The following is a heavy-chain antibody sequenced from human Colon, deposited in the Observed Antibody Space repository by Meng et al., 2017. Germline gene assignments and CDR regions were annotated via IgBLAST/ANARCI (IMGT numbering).Heavy chain of an antibody. CDR1: GFTFGDYA. J-gene: IGHJ4*02. CDR3: SRCSGGSCYGGSFH. V-gene: IGHV3-49*04. D-gene: IGHD2-15*01. CDR2: IKSKPYGGTA. Sequence: GGSLRLSCTASGFTFGDYALSWVRQAPGKGLEWVGFIKSKPYGGTAEYVASVKGRFIISRDDSKSSVYLQMNNLKTEDTAVYFCSRCSGGSCYGGSFHWGQGTLVTVSS.